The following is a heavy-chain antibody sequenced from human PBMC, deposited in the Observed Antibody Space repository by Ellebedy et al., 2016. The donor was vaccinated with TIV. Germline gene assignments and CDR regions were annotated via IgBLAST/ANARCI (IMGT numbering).Heavy chain of an antibody. CDR2: ISGSGGST. D-gene: IGHD2-2*01. V-gene: IGHV3-23*01. CDR1: GFTFSSYA. Sequence: GESLKISXAASGFTFSSYAMSWVRQAPGKGLEWVSAISGSGGSTYYADSVKGRFTISRDNSKNTLYLQMNSLRAEDTAVYYCAREDCSSTSCRDAFDIWGQGTMVTVSS. CDR3: AREDCSSTSCRDAFDI. J-gene: IGHJ3*02.